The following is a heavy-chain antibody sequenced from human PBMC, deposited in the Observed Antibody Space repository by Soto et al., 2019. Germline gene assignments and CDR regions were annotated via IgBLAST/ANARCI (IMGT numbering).Heavy chain of an antibody. Sequence: SETLSLTCTVSGGSISSYYWSWIRQPPGKGLEWIGYIYYSGSTNYNPSLKSRVTISVDTSKNQFSLKLSSVTAADTAVYYCARDYGRNWNYHYYYYGMDVWGQGTTVTVSS. CDR3: ARDYGRNWNYHYYYYGMDV. CDR2: IYYSGST. D-gene: IGHD1-7*01. CDR1: GGSISSYY. V-gene: IGHV4-59*01. J-gene: IGHJ6*02.